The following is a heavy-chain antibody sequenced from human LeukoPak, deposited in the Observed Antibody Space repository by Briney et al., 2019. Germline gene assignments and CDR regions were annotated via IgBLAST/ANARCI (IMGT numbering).Heavy chain of an antibody. CDR2: ISSSSSYI. J-gene: IGHJ1*01. CDR1: GFTLDDYG. V-gene: IGHV3-21*01. D-gene: IGHD2-2*02. CDR3: ARDSLWCSTTSCYMEYFQH. Sequence: GGSLRLSCAASGFTLDDYGMSWVRQAPGKGLEWVSSISSSSSYIYYADSVKGRFTISRDNAKNSLYLQMNSLRAEDTAVYYCARDSLWCSTTSCYMEYFQHWGQGTLLTVSS.